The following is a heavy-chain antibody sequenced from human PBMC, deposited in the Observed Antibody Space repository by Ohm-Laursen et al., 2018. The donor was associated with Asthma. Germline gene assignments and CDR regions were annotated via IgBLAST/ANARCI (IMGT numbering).Heavy chain of an antibody. D-gene: IGHD3-3*01. CDR1: GFTITNYW. CDR3: AKDFGVVNDAFDI. CDR2: INGDGGIK. V-gene: IGHV3-74*01. Sequence: SLRLSCTASGFTITNYWMHWVRQAPGKGLVWVSRINGDGGIKSYAASVKGRFTISRDNSKNTLYLQMNSLRAEDTAVYYCAKDFGVVNDAFDIWGQGTMVTVSS. J-gene: IGHJ3*02.